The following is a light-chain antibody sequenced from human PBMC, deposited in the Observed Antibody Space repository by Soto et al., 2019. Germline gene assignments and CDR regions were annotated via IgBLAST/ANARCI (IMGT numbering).Light chain of an antibody. J-gene: IGKJ1*01. V-gene: IGKV1-8*01. CDR3: QQYYSYTRT. Sequence: AIRMTQSPSSLSASTGDRVTITCRASQGISSYLAWYQQKPGKAHKLLSYAASTLQSGVPSRFSGSGSGTDFTLTISCLQSEDFATYYFQQYYSYTRTFGQGTKVEIK. CDR2: AAS. CDR1: QGISSY.